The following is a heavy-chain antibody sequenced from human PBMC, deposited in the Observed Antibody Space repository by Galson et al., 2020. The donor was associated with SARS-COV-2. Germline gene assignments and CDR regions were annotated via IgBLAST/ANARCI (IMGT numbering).Heavy chain of an antibody. D-gene: IGHD1-26*01. CDR2: ISYDGSNK. Sequence: GESLKISCAASGFTFSTYAMHWVRQAPGKGLEWVAVISYDGSNKYYADSVKGRFTISRDNSKTTLYLQMNSLRAEDTAVYHCARGVGGMLRDAFDIWGQVTMVTVSS. J-gene: IGHJ3*02. CDR3: ARGVGGMLRDAFDI. V-gene: IGHV3-30*07. CDR1: GFTFSTYA.